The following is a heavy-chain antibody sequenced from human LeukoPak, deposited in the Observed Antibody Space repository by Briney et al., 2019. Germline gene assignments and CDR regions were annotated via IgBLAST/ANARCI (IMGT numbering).Heavy chain of an antibody. CDR3: ARESTEDDAFDI. J-gene: IGHJ3*02. V-gene: IGHV4-59*01. Sequence: SETLSLTCTVSGGSISSYYWSWIRQPPGTGLEWIGYTYYTGSTNYNPSLKSRVTILVDTSKNQFSLKLNSVTAADTAVYYCARESTEDDAFDIWGQGTMVTVSS. CDR1: GGSISSYY. CDR2: TYYTGST.